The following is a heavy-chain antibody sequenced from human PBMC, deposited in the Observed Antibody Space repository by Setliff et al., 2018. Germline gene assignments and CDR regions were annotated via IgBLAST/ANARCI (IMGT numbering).Heavy chain of an antibody. CDR2: ISPNSIYI. CDR1: GFTFSTYS. J-gene: IGHJ3*02. Sequence: GGSLRLSCAASGFTFSTYSFHWVRQAPGKGLDWVSSISPNSIYIYYADSVKGRFTISRDSAKNSLYLQMNSLGAEDTAVYYCARSPANGGHDAFDIWGQGTMVTVSS. CDR3: ARSPANGGHDAFDI. D-gene: IGHD6-25*01. V-gene: IGHV3-21*01.